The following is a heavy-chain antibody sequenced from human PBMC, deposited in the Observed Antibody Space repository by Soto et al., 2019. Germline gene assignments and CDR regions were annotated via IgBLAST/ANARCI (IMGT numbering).Heavy chain of an antibody. CDR2: IKQDGSEK. V-gene: IGHV3-7*01. CDR3: ASSSQQVVITKAVYFDY. D-gene: IGHD3-22*01. Sequence: GGSLRLSCAASGFTFSSYWMSWVRQAPGKGLEWVANIKQDGSEKYYVDSVKGRFTISRDNAKNSLYLQMNSLRAEDTAVYYCASSSQQVVITKAVYFDYWGQGTLVTVSS. J-gene: IGHJ4*02. CDR1: GFTFSSYW.